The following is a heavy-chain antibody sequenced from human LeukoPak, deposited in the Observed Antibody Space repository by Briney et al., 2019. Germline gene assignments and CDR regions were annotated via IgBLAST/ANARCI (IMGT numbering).Heavy chain of an antibody. Sequence: PSQTLSLTCTVSRGSISSGDYYWSWIRQPPGKGLEWIGYIYYSGSTYYNPSLKSRVTISVDTSKNQFSLKLSSVTAADTAVYYCARLPYYYDSSGYDDAFDIWGQGIMVTVSS. J-gene: IGHJ3*02. V-gene: IGHV4-30-4*01. CDR3: ARLPYYYDSSGYDDAFDI. D-gene: IGHD3-22*01. CDR2: IYYSGST. CDR1: RGSISSGDYY.